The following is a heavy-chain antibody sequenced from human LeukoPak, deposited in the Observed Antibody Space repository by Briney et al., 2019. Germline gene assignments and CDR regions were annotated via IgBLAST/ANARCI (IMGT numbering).Heavy chain of an antibody. J-gene: IGHJ3*02. D-gene: IGHD3-22*01. V-gene: IGHV4-59*01. CDR3: EREYNYYDSSGWDAFEI. Sequence: PSETLSLTCTVSGGSISTYYWNWIRQPPGKGLEWIGYIYYSGSTNYNPSLTGRVTISVDTSKNQFSLKLSSVTAADTAVYYCEREYNYYDSSGWDAFEIWGQGTMVTVSS. CDR1: GGSISTYY. CDR2: IYYSGST.